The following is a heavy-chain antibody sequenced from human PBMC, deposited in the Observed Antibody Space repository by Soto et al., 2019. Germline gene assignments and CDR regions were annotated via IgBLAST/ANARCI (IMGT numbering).Heavy chain of an antibody. CDR3: ARKAESYGFDI. CDR2: FIPIFDAA. CDR1: GDTLTNYV. Sequence: GASVKVSCKASGDTLTNYVINWVRQAPGQGLEWMGGFIPIFDAANYEQNFRGRVTITADESTSTAYMELSGLRSEDTAAYYCARKAESYGFDIWGQGTSVTRLL. D-gene: IGHD2-8*01. J-gene: IGHJ3*02. V-gene: IGHV1-69*13.